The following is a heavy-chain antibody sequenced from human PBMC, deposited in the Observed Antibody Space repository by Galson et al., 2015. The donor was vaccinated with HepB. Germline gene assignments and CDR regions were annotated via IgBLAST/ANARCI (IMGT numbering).Heavy chain of an antibody. J-gene: IGHJ4*02. D-gene: IGHD2-21*02. Sequence: SETLSLTCTVSGGSISSSSYYWGWIRQPPGKGLEWIGSIYYSGSTYYNPSLKSRVTISVDTSKNQFSLKLSSVTAADTAVYYCASPPATKVRGRGGDRDYWGQGTLVTVSS. CDR2: IYYSGST. V-gene: IGHV4-39*07. CDR1: GGSISSSSYY. CDR3: ASPPATKVRGRGGDRDY.